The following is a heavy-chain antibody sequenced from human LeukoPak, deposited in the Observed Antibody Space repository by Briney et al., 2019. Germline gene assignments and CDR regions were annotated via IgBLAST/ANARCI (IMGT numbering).Heavy chain of an antibody. CDR2: ISGSGGST. D-gene: IGHD2-21*02. J-gene: IGHJ3*02. V-gene: IGHV3-23*01. CDR3: AKDDGAYCGGDCYSGAFDI. CDR1: GFTFSSYA. Sequence: GGSLRLSCAASGFTFSSYAMSWVRQAPGKGLEWVSAISGSGGSTYYADSVKGRFTISRDNSKNTLYLQMNSLGAEDTAVYYCAKDDGAYCGGDCYSGAFDIWGQGTMVTVSS.